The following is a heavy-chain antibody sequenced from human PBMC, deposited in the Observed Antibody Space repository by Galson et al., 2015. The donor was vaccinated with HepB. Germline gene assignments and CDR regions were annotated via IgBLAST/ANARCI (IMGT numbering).Heavy chain of an antibody. CDR1: GGTFSSYV. Sequence: SVKVSCKASGGTFSSYVITWVRQAPGQGLEWMGGIMPPFGTANYAQSFQGRVTITADKSTNTAYMELSSLRSEDTAVYYCARGYSTNWHAHWFFDLWGRGTLITVSS. J-gene: IGHJ2*01. D-gene: IGHD6-13*01. CDR3: ARGYSTNWHAHWFFDL. V-gene: IGHV1-69*06. CDR2: IMPPFGTA.